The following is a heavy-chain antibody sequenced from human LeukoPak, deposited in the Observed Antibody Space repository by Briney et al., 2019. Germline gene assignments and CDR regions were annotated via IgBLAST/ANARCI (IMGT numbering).Heavy chain of an antibody. V-gene: IGHV4-59*11. CDR3: ARVSGYKARTFDY. CDR2: IYYSGST. CDR1: GGSISSHY. J-gene: IGHJ4*02. Sequence: SETLSLTCTVSGGSISSHYWSWIRQSPGKGLEWIGYIYYSGSTNYNPSLKSRVTISVDTSKNQFSLKLSSVTAADTAVYYCARVSGYKARTFDYWGQGTLVTVSS. D-gene: IGHD5-12*01.